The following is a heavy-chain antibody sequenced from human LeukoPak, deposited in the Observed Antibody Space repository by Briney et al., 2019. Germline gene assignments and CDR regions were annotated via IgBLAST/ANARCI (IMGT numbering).Heavy chain of an antibody. CDR2: IHYTGST. J-gene: IGHJ4*02. D-gene: IGHD4-23*01. CDR3: ARCPTTVVRLPPDY. Sequence: SETLSLTCSVSGGSISSSNYYWAWIRQPPGKGLEWIGSIHYTGSTYYSASLKSRVTISVDTSKNQFSLKLPSVTAADTAVYYCARCPTTVVRLPPDYWGQGTLVTVSS. V-gene: IGHV4-39*07. CDR1: GGSISSSNYY.